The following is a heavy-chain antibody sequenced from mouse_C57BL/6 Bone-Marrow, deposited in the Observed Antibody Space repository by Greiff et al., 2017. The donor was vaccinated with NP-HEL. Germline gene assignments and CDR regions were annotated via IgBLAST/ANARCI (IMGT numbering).Heavy chain of an antibody. CDR2: IHPKSGST. D-gene: IGHD2-2*01. J-gene: IGHJ4*01. V-gene: IGHV1-64*01. CDR3: ARGLLWLRRRDYYAMDY. Sequence: VKLQQPGAELVKPGASVKLSCKASGYTFTSYWMHWVKQRPGQGLEWIGMIHPKSGSTNYNEKFKSKATLTVDKSSSTAYMQLSSLTSEDSAVYYCARGLLWLRRRDYYAMDYWGQGTSVTVSS. CDR1: GYTFTSYW.